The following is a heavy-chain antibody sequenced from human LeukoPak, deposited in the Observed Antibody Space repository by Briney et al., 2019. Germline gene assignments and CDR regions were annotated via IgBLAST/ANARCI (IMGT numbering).Heavy chain of an antibody. CDR3: ASLPHIYYYYYMDV. CDR2: IYYSGST. J-gene: IGHJ6*03. D-gene: IGHD2-21*01. Sequence: SETLPLTCAVSGGSISSSSHYWGWIRQPPGKGLEWIGSIYYSGSTYYNPSLKSRVTISVDTSKNQFSLKLSSVTAADTAVYYCASLPHIYYYYYMDVWGKGTTVTVSS. V-gene: IGHV4-39*01. CDR1: GGSISSSSHY.